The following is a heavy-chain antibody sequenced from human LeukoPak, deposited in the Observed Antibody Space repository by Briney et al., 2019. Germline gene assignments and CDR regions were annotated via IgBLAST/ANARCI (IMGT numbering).Heavy chain of an antibody. CDR1: GFTFSSYA. J-gene: IGHJ4*02. D-gene: IGHD3-10*01. CDR3: ARDPSYGSGSYYPLYFDY. Sequence: GGSLRLSCAASGFTFSSYAMSWVRQAPGKGLEWVSAISGSGGSTYYADSVKGRFTISRDNSKNTLYLQMNSLRAEDTAVYYCARDPSYGSGSYYPLYFDYWGQGTLVTVSS. V-gene: IGHV3-23*01. CDR2: ISGSGGST.